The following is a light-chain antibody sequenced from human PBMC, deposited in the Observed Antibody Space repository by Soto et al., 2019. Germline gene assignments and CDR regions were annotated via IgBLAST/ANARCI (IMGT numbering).Light chain of an antibody. J-gene: IGKJ1*01. CDR1: QSVSSS. CDR2: DTS. Sequence: EIVVTQSPATLSVSPGERVTLSCRASQSVSSSLAWYQQRPGQAPRLLIYDTSARAAGIAARFSGSGSGTDFTLTISSLEPEDFAVYYCQQRSNWPWTFGQGTKV. CDR3: QQRSNWPWT. V-gene: IGKV3-11*01.